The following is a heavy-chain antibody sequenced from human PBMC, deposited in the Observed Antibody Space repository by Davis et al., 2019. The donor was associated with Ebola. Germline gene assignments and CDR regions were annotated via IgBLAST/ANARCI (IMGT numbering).Heavy chain of an antibody. Sequence: GGSLRLSCAASGFTFSSYSMNWVRQAPGKGLEWVSYISSSSSTIYYADSVKGRFTISRDNSKNTLYLQMNSLRAEDTAVYYCARDRWELPSSYLDYWGQGTLVTVSS. J-gene: IGHJ4*02. CDR2: ISSSSSTI. CDR3: ARDRWELPSSYLDY. D-gene: IGHD1-26*01. V-gene: IGHV3-48*01. CDR1: GFTFSSYS.